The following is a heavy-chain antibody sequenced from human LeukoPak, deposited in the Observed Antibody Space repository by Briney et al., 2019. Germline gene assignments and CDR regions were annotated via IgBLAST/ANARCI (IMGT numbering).Heavy chain of an antibody. CDR3: AKTTVGYSSGRYPGWPADC. CDR1: GFTFNTYA. Sequence: GGSLRLSCEAPGFTFNTYAIYWVRQAPGKGLEWVSGICGSGGCTYYADSVKGRFTISRDNSKNTVYLQMNSLTADDTAVYYCAKTTVGYSSGRYPGWPADCWGQGTLVTVSS. V-gene: IGHV3-23*01. J-gene: IGHJ4*02. CDR2: ICGSGGCT. D-gene: IGHD6-19*01.